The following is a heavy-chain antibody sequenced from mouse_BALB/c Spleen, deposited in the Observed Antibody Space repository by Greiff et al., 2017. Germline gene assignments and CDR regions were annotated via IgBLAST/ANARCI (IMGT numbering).Heavy chain of an antibody. D-gene: IGHD6-1*01. J-gene: IGHJ3*01. Sequence: EVQGVESGGGLVKPGGSLKLSCAASGFTFSSYAMSWVRQTPEKRLEWVATISSGGSYTYYPDSVKGRFTISRDNAKNTLYLQMSSLRSEDTAMYYCARQGSNPVAYWGQGTLVTVSA. CDR2: ISSGGSYT. CDR1: GFTFSSYA. V-gene: IGHV5-9-3*01. CDR3: ARQGSNPVAY.